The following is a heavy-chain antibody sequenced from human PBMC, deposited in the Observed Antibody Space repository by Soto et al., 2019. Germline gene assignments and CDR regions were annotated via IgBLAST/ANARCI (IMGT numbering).Heavy chain of an antibody. CDR1: GFTFSSYG. CDR2: ISYDGSNK. CDR3: AKANSSGSGYYASYYYYGMDV. Sequence: QVQLVESGGGVVQPGRSLRLSCAASGFTFSSYGMHWVRQAPGKGLEWVAVISYDGSNKYYADSVKGRFTISRDNSKNTLLLPMNRLRAEEHGLLLLAKANSSGSGYYASYYYYGMDVWGQGTTVTVSS. D-gene: IGHD3-3*01. J-gene: IGHJ6*02. V-gene: IGHV3-30*18.